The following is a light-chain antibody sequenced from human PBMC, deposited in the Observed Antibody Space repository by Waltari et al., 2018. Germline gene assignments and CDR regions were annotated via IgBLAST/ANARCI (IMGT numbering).Light chain of an antibody. Sequence: QSVLTQPPSASGTPWQRVTLSCSGSSSNIGSNTVNWYQQLPGTAPKLLIYSNNQRPSGVPDRFSGSKSGTSASLAISGLQSEDETDYYCAAWDDSLNGPVFGGGTKLTVL. CDR2: SNN. V-gene: IGLV1-44*01. CDR1: SSNIGSNT. CDR3: AAWDDSLNGPV. J-gene: IGLJ3*02.